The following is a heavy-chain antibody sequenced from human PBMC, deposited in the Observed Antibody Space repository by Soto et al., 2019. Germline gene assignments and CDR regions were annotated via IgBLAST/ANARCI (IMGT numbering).Heavy chain of an antibody. J-gene: IGHJ1*01. D-gene: IGHD2-21*02. CDR1: GGSISTGGYY. CDR3: ARDAYCGGDCYPRDSGYFQH. V-gene: IGHV4-31*03. CDR2: IYYSGST. Sequence: QVQLQESGPGLVKPSQTLSLTCTVSGGSISTGGYYWSWIRQHPGKGLEWIGYIYYSGSTYYNPSLKSRVSISVDTSKNLFSLKLSSVTAAYTAVYYCARDAYCGGDCYPRDSGYFQHWGQGTLVTVSS.